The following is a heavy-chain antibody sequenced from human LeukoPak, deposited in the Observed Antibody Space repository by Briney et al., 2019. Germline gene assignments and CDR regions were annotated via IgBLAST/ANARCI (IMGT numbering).Heavy chain of an antibody. J-gene: IGHJ5*02. Sequence: ASVKVSCKASGYTFTGYYMHWVRQAPGQGLEWMGWINPNNGGTNYAQKFQGRVTMTRDTSISTAYMELSCLTSDDTAVYYCARGRRFDPWGQGTLVTVSS. V-gene: IGHV1-2*02. CDR2: INPNNGGT. CDR1: GYTFTGYY. CDR3: ARGRRFDP.